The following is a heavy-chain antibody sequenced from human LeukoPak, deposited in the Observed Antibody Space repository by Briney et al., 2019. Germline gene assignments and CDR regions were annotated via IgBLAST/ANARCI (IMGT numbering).Heavy chain of an antibody. J-gene: IGHJ6*02. CDR1: GYTLTDLS. D-gene: IGHD3-10*01. CDR2: FDPEAGET. CDR3: ATDIPRRVRGVVYSSFGMDV. V-gene: IGHV1-24*01. Sequence: GASVKVSCKVSGYTLTDLSMHWVRQAPGKGLEWLGGFDPEAGETIYAQKFQGRVTLAEDTSTDTAYMELSSLRSEDTAAYYCATDIPRRVRGVVYSSFGMDVWGQGTTVTVSS.